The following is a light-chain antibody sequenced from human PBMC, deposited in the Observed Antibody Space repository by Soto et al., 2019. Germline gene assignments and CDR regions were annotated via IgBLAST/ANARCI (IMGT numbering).Light chain of an antibody. CDR2: GAS. Sequence: EILMTQSPGTQSLSPGETATVSCRASQSVSSNYVAWFHQKPGQAPRLLIYGASSRATGVPDRFSASGSGTDFTLTISRLEPEDFAVYYCQQYGRSPFTFGPGTKVAI. V-gene: IGKV3-20*01. J-gene: IGKJ3*01. CDR3: QQYGRSPFT. CDR1: QSVSSNY.